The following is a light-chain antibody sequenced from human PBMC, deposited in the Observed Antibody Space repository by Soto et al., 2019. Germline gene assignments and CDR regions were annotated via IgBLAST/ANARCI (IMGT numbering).Light chain of an antibody. V-gene: IGLV2-8*01. CDR2: EVT. J-gene: IGLJ2*01. Sequence: QSALTQPPSASGSPGQSITISCNGSSSDIGNYNYVSWYQQHPGKAPKVMIYEVTKRPSGVPDRFSGSKSGNTASLTVSGLQAEDEADYYFFSYAGNNNLVIFGGGTQLTVL. CDR1: SSDIGNYNY. CDR3: FSYAGNNNLVI.